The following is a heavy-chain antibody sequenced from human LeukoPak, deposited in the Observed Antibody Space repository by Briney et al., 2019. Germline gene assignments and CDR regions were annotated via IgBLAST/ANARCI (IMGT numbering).Heavy chain of an antibody. V-gene: IGHV3-23*01. Sequence: GGSLRLSCAGSGFIFSNYAMSWVRQAPAQGLEWVSTISNSGDATFYADAVKGRFTISRDNSKNTLYLQMYSLRAEDTAIYYCAKAPPYTKYFDYWGQGTLLTVSS. D-gene: IGHD1-1*01. CDR1: GFIFSNYA. CDR2: ISNSGDAT. CDR3: AKAPPYTKYFDY. J-gene: IGHJ4*02.